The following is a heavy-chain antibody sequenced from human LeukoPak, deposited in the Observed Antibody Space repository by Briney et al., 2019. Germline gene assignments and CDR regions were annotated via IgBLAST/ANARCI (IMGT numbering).Heavy chain of an antibody. CDR2: TYYNGNT. Sequence: PSETLSLTCTVSGVSTSSSSYYWGWIRQPPGKGLERIGTTYYNGNTYYNPSLKSRVTMSIDTSKNQFSLRLTSVTAADTAVYYCVRQPGYSYLTTYSYYYMDVWGKGTTVTVSS. J-gene: IGHJ6*03. CDR3: VRQPGYSYLTTYSYYYMDV. V-gene: IGHV4-39*01. D-gene: IGHD5-18*01. CDR1: GVSTSSSSYY.